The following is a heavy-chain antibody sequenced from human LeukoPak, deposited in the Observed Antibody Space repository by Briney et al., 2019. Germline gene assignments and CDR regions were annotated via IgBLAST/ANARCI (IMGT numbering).Heavy chain of an antibody. J-gene: IGHJ6*02. CDR3: ARDFGNSDTYYYYYGMDV. CDR2: ISYDGSNK. D-gene: IGHD4-23*01. CDR1: GFTFSSYA. V-gene: IGHV3-30*04. Sequence: GGSLRLSCTASGFTFSSYAMHWVRQAPGKGLEWVAVISYDGSNKYYADSVKGRFTISRDDSKNTLYLQMNSLRAEDTAVYYCARDFGNSDTYYYYYGMDVWGQGTTVTVSS.